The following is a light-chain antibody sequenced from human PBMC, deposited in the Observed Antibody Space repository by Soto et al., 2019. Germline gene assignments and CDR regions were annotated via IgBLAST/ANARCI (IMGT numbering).Light chain of an antibody. CDR2: DVS. Sequence: QSALTQPASVSGSPGQSITISCTGTSSDVGGYNYVSWYQQHPGKAPKLMIYDVSNRPSGVSNRFSGSKSGNTASLTISGLQAEDEADYYCRSYTSSSTYVVFGGWTQRTVL. CDR1: SSDVGGYNY. J-gene: IGLJ2*01. V-gene: IGLV2-14*01. CDR3: RSYTSSSTYVV.